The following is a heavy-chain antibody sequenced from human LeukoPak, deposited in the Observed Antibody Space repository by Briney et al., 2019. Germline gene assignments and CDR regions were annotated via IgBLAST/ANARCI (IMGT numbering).Heavy chain of an antibody. Sequence: SETLSLTCNVSGGSIRGYYWSWIRQPPGKGLEWIGYIYSSGSTNYNPSLKSRVTMSVDTSKNQFSLKVSSVTAADTAVYYCARDGYSGSDALWGQGTLVTVSS. J-gene: IGHJ4*02. D-gene: IGHD5-12*01. V-gene: IGHV4-59*01. CDR2: IYSSGST. CDR3: ARDGYSGSDAL. CDR1: GGSIRGYY.